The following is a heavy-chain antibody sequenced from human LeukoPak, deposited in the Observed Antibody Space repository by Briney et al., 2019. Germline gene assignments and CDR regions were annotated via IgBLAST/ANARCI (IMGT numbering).Heavy chain of an antibody. CDR3: AKDSGSYYRVLDY. CDR1: GFTFSSYG. J-gene: IGHJ4*02. CDR2: IWYDGSNK. Sequence: GGSLRLSCAASGFTFSSYGMHWVRQAPGKGLEWVAVIWYDGSNKYYADSVKGRFTISRDNSKDTLYLQMNSLRAEDTAVYYCAKDSGSYYRVLDYWGQGTLVTVSS. V-gene: IGHV3-33*06. D-gene: IGHD1-26*01.